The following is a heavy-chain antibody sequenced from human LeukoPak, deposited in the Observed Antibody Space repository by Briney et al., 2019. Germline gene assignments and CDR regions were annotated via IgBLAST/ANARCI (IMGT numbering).Heavy chain of an antibody. Sequence: GGSLRLSCTASGFTFRSYAMSWVRQAPGKGLEWVAVISYDGSDKYYPDSVKGRFTISRDNSKNTLYLQMNSLRAEDTAVYYCARGGGIQLWLPFDYWGQGTLVTVSS. CDR2: ISYDGSDK. V-gene: IGHV3-30-3*01. J-gene: IGHJ4*02. CDR1: GFTFRSYA. D-gene: IGHD5-18*01. CDR3: ARGGGIQLWLPFDY.